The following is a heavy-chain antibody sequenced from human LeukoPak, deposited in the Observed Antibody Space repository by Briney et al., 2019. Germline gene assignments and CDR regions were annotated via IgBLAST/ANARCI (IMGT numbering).Heavy chain of an antibody. J-gene: IGHJ4*02. CDR3: LRENGAFSPFGY. D-gene: IGHD2-8*01. Sequence: SETLSLTCGVSGGSITTTNWWRWVRQFPGQGVQGSGEVSLEGVRNYNPSLRSRATMSLARAKNLACLTLTPVSAADPAVYYCLRENGAFSPFGYWGQGTLVPV. V-gene: IGHV4-4*02. CDR1: GGSITTTNW. CDR2: VSLEGVR.